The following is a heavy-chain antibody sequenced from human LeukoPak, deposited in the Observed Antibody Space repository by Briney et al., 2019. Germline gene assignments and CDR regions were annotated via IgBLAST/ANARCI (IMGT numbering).Heavy chain of an antibody. CDR2: ISSSSSYT. J-gene: IGHJ4*02. D-gene: IGHD1-26*01. CDR1: GFTFSDYY. Sequence: PGRSLRLSCAASGFTFSDYYMSWIRQAPGKGLEWVSYISSSSSYTNYADSVKGRFTISRDNAKNSLYLQMNSLRAEDTAVYYCARSIQWELLSGEDNYFDYWGQGTLVTVSS. V-gene: IGHV3-11*03. CDR3: ARSIQWELLSGEDNYFDY.